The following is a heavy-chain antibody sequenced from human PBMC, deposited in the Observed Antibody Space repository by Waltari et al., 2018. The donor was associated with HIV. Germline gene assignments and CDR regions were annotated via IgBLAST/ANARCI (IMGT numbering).Heavy chain of an antibody. CDR3: ATPLSGYDSSGYYYH. V-gene: IGHV1-69*04. D-gene: IGHD3-22*01. CDR1: GGTFSSYA. CDR2: IVTILGRA. Sequence: QVQLLQSGAEVKKPGSSVKVSCKASGGTFSSYAISWVRQAPGQGLEWMGMIVTILGRANYAQKSQGRVTSTADKSTSTAYMELSSLRSEDTAVYYCATPLSGYDSSGYYYHWGQGALVTVSS. J-gene: IGHJ5*02.